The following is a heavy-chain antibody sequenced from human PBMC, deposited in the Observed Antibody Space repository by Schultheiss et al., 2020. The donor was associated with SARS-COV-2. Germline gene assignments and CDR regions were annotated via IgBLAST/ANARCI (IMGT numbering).Heavy chain of an antibody. CDR2: IYYSGST. Sequence: SQTLSLTCTVSGGSISSSSYYWGWIRQPPGKGLEWIGYIYYSGSTNYNPSLKSRVTMSVDTSKNQFSLKLSSVTAADTAVYYCASPIAVAGGFDYWGQGTLVTVSS. J-gene: IGHJ4*02. CDR3: ASPIAVAGGFDY. D-gene: IGHD6-19*01. CDR1: GGSISSSSYY. V-gene: IGHV4-61*05.